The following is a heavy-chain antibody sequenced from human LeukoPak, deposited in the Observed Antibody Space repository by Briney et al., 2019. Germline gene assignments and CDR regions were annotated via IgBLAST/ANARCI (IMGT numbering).Heavy chain of an antibody. V-gene: IGHV3-23*01. CDR3: AKDRIIGDGLWEIDY. J-gene: IGHJ4*02. D-gene: IGHD7-27*01. CDR1: GFTFSGNA. Sequence: GGSLRLSCAASGFTFSGNAMSWVRLAPGKGLEWVSGIDGVGGSINYADSVRGRFTISRDNSKNTLYLHMNSLRGEDTAVYYCAKDRIIGDGLWEIDYWGQGALVTVSS. CDR2: IDGVGGSI.